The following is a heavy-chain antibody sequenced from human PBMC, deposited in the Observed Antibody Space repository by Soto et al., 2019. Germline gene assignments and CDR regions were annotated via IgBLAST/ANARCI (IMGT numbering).Heavy chain of an antibody. Sequence: QVQLVESGGGVVQPGRSLRLSCAASGFTFSGNGMHWVRQAPGKGLEWVAVISYDGSNKNYADSVKGRFTISRDDSKNTLYLQMHSLRGEDTAVYHCSKGTSTIAYMDVWGKGTTVTVSS. V-gene: IGHV3-30*18. J-gene: IGHJ6*03. D-gene: IGHD2-8*01. CDR1: GFTFSGNG. CDR2: ISYDGSNK. CDR3: SKGTSTIAYMDV.